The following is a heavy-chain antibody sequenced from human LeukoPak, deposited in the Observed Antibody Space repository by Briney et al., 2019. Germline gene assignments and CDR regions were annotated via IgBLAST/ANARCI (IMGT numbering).Heavy chain of an antibody. V-gene: IGHV5-51*01. CDR3: ARQARGGYFDY. J-gene: IGHJ4*02. CDR2: IYPGDFDT. D-gene: IGHD6-6*01. Sequence: GESLKISCKDSGYSFSTYWIGGVRQMPGKGLEWMGIIYPGDFDTRYSPSFQGQVTISVDKSISTAYLQWSSLKASDIAMYYCARQARGGYFDYWGQGTLVTVSS. CDR1: GYSFSTYW.